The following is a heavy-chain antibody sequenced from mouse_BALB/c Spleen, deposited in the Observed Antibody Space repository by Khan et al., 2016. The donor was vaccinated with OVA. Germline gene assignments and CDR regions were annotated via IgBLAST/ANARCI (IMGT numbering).Heavy chain of an antibody. D-gene: IGHD2-10*01. CDR2: IWGDGST. J-gene: IGHJ4*01. CDR3: ARAYYGNYREAMDY. V-gene: IGHV2-6-7*01. CDR1: GFSLTGYG. Sequence: VELVESGPGLVAPSQSLSITCTVSGFSLTGYGVNWVRQPPGKGLEWLGMIWGDGSTDYNSALKSRLNLSKDNSKSQVFLKMNRLQTDDTARDYCARAYYGNYREAMDYWGQGTSVTVSS.